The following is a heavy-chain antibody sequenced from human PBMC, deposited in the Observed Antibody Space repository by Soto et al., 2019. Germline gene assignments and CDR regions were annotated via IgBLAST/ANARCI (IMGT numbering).Heavy chain of an antibody. J-gene: IGHJ6*02. CDR3: AREILRSGSYYGMDV. Sequence: SSTLSPTRAVSGGSIGSGGYSWSWVRQPPGEGLEWIGYIYHSGSTYYNPSLKSRVTISVDRSKNQFSLKLSSVTAADTAVYYCAREILRSGSYYGMDVWGQGTTVTVSS. D-gene: IGHD3-10*01. CDR1: GGSIGSGGYS. CDR2: IYHSGST. V-gene: IGHV4-30-2*01.